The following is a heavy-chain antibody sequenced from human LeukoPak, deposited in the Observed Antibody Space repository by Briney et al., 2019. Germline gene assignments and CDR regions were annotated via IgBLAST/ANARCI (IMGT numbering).Heavy chain of an antibody. CDR2: IDHSGTT. CDR1: GGPFSGYQ. J-gene: IGHJ6*03. V-gene: IGHV4-34*01. CDR3: ARPVREVLSHYYHFMDV. D-gene: IGHD4-17*01. Sequence: SETLSLTCAVYGGPFSGYQWSWLRHPPGKGLEWIGQIDHSGTTTYNPSLKSRVTISVDTSKNQFSLTLSSVTVADTAVYYCARPVREVLSHYYHFMDVWGKGTTVAVFS.